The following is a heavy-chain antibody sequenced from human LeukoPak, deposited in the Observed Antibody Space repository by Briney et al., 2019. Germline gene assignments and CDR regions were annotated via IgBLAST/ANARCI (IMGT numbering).Heavy chain of an antibody. CDR1: GGSFSGYY. V-gene: IGHV4-34*01. CDR3: ARVRSPRGRHWFDP. CDR2: INHSGST. Sequence: PSETLSLTCAVYGGSFSGYYWSWIRQPPGKGLEWIGEINHSGSTNYNPSLKSRVTISVDTSKNQFSLKLSSVTAADTAVYYCARVRSPRGRHWFDPWGQGTLVTVSS. D-gene: IGHD3-10*01. J-gene: IGHJ5*02.